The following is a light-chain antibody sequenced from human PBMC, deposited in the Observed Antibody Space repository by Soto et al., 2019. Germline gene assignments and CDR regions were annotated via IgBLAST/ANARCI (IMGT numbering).Light chain of an antibody. Sequence: FPSPLASVSEAPRQSLNISCSGSISNIGNNAVNWYQQLPGKAPKLLIYYDDLLPSGVSDRFYGSKSGTSASLAISGLQSEDEADYYCAAWDDSLNGYVFGTGTKVTVL. J-gene: IGLJ1*01. CDR1: ISNIGNNA. CDR3: AAWDDSLNGYV. CDR2: YDD. V-gene: IGLV1-36*01.